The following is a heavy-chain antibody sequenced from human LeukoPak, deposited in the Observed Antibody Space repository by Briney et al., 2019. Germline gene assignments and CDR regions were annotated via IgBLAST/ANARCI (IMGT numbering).Heavy chain of an antibody. Sequence: GASVKVSCKASGGTFSSYAISWVRQAPGQGLEWMGGIIPIFGTANYAQKFQGRVTITTDKSTSTAYMELSSLRSEDTAVYYCARALGSSFTFDPWGQGTLVTVSS. CDR1: GGTFSSYA. J-gene: IGHJ5*02. D-gene: IGHD6-13*01. CDR2: IIPIFGTA. CDR3: ARALGSSFTFDP. V-gene: IGHV1-69*05.